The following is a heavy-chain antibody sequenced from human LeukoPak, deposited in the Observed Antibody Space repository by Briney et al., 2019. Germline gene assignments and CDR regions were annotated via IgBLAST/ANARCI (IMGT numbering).Heavy chain of an antibody. CDR3: ARGGVAAAIQRGEGNFDY. CDR2: ISYDGSNK. J-gene: IGHJ4*02. CDR1: GFTFSSYA. D-gene: IGHD2-2*02. V-gene: IGHV3-30-3*01. Sequence: GGSLRLSCAASGFTFSSYAMHWVRQAPGKGLEGVAVISYDGSNKYYADSVKGRFTISRDNSKNTLYLQMNSLRAEDTAVYYCARGGVAAAIQRGEGNFDYWGQGTLVTVSS.